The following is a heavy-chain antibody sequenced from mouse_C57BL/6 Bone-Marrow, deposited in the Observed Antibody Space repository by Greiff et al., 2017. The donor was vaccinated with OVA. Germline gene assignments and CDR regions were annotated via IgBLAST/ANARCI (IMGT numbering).Heavy chain of an antibody. CDR3: TSYGNLDY. J-gene: IGHJ2*01. V-gene: IGHV14-4*01. Sequence: EVKLMESGAELVRPGASVKLSCTASGFNIKDDYMHWVKQRPEQGLEWIGWIDPENGDTESASKFQGKATITADTSSNTAYLQLSSLTSEDAAVYYCTSYGNLDYWGQGTTLTVSS. D-gene: IGHD2-1*01. CDR1: GFNIKDDY. CDR2: IDPENGDT.